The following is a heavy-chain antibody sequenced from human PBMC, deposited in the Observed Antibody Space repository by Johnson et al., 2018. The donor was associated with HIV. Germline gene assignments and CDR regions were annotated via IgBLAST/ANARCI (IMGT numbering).Heavy chain of an antibody. Sequence: QVQLVESGGGLVKPGGSLRLSCKASGFTFSDYFMSWIRQAPGKGLECISYISSSGITIYYADSVTGRFTISRDNDKNSLYLQMNSLRAEDTAVYYCARSGAASIAARGDAFDIWGQGTMVTVSS. D-gene: IGHD6-6*01. CDR2: ISSSGITI. J-gene: IGHJ3*02. CDR1: GFTFSDYF. CDR3: ARSGAASIAARGDAFDI. V-gene: IGHV3-11*04.